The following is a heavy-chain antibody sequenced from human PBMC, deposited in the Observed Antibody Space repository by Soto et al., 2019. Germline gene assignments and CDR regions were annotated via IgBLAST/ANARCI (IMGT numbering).Heavy chain of an antibody. D-gene: IGHD6-19*01. CDR2: ISGSGGST. J-gene: IGHJ6*02. CDR1: GFTFSSYA. V-gene: IGHV3-23*01. Sequence: GGSLRLSCAASGFTFSSYAMSWVRQAPGKGLEWVSAISGSGGSTYYADSVKGRFTISRDNSKNTLYLQMNSLRAEDTAVYYCAKDRSVAGHYYYYGMDVWGQGTTVTVS. CDR3: AKDRSVAGHYYYYGMDV.